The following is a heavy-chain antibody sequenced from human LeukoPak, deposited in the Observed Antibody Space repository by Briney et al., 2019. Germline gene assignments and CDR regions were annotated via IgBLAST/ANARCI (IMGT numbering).Heavy chain of an antibody. V-gene: IGHV1-2*04. CDR3: ASDAPYCSGGSCYHS. CDR1: GYTFTGYY. Sequence: ASVKVSCKASGYTFTGYYMHWVRQAPGQGLEWMGWINPNSGGTNYAQKFQGWVTMTRDTSISTAYMELSRLRSDDTAVYYCASDAPYCSGGSCYHSWGQGTLVTVSS. D-gene: IGHD2-15*01. J-gene: IGHJ4*02. CDR2: INPNSGGT.